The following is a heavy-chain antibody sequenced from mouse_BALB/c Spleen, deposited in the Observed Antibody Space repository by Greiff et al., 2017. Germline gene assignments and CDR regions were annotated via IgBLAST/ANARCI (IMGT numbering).Heavy chain of an antibody. D-gene: IGHD2-4*01. CDR2: IDPANGNT. J-gene: IGHJ2*01. CDR1: GFNIKDTY. Sequence: VQLKQSGAELVKPGASVKLSCTASGFNIKDTYMHWVKQRPEQGLEWIGRIDPANGNTKYDPKFQGKATITADTSPNTAYLQLSSLTSEDTAVYYCADDYDGYWGQGTTLTVSS. CDR3: ADDYDGY. V-gene: IGHV14-3*02.